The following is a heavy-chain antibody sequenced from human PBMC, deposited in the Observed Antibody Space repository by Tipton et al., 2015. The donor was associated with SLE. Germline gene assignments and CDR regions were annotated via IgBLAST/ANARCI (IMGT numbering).Heavy chain of an antibody. Sequence: TLSLTCSVYDGSFSGYYWTWIRQPPGKGLEWIGEINHSGSTNYNPSLKSRVTISVDTSKNQFSLKLRSVTAADTAVYYCAAGIAARRGYYYYYYYMDVWGKGTTVTVSS. CDR2: INHSGST. J-gene: IGHJ6*03. V-gene: IGHV4-34*01. CDR3: AAGIAARRGYYYYYYYMDV. D-gene: IGHD6-6*01. CDR1: DGSFSGYY.